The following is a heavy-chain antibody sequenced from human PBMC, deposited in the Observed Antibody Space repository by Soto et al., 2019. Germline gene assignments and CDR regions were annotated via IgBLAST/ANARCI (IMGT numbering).Heavy chain of an antibody. Sequence: SETLSLACSVSGASISGFYWSWIRKSAGKGLEWIGRIYATGTTDYNPSLKSRVMMSVDTSKKQFSLKLRSVTAADTAVYYCVRDGTKTLRDWFDPWGQG. CDR2: IYATGTT. CDR1: GASISGFY. D-gene: IGHD1-1*01. V-gene: IGHV4-4*07. CDR3: VRDGTKTLRDWFDP. J-gene: IGHJ5*02.